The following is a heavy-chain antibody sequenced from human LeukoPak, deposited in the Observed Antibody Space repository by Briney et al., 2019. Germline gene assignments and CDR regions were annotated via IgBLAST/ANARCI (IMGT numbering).Heavy chain of an antibody. J-gene: IGHJ4*02. V-gene: IGHV3-7*01. CDR2: IKKDGIEK. Sequence: GGSLRLSCAASGFTFSSYWMSWVRQAPGKGLEWVANIKKDGIEKYYVESVKGRFTISRDNAKNSLYLQMNSLRAEDTAVYYCARGRYSSRSGGYYFDIWGQGTLVTVSS. D-gene: IGHD2-2*01. CDR3: ARGRYSSRSGGYYFDI. CDR1: GFTFSSYW.